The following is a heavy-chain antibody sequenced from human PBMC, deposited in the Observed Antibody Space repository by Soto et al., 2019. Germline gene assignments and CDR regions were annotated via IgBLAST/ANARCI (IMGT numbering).Heavy chain of an antibody. CDR3: AREGWPLLQTGMDV. D-gene: IGHD2-15*01. CDR2: ISSSNRTI. V-gene: IGHV3-48*02. Sequence: PGGSLRLSCAASGFTFRSYSMNWVRQAPGKGLEWVSYISSSNRTINYADSVKGQFIISRDNAKNSLYLQMHSLRDEDTAVYYCAREGWPLLQTGMDVWGQGTTVTVSS. CDR1: GFTFRSYS. J-gene: IGHJ6*02.